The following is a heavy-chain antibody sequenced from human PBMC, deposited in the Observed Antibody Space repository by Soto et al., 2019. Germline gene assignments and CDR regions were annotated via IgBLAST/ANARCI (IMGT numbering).Heavy chain of an antibody. CDR1: GCILRSYD. CDR3: ARDLTGNAYGRFDS. Sequence: LRLSCSASGCILRSYDMSWVGQAPGMGLEWVSTISRSATRTYYADSVKGRFTISVDKSKNQFSLRLSSVTAADTAVYYCARDLTGNAYGRFDSWGPGTLVTVSS. J-gene: IGHJ4*02. D-gene: IGHD1-1*01. V-gene: IGHV3-23*01. CDR2: ISRSATRT.